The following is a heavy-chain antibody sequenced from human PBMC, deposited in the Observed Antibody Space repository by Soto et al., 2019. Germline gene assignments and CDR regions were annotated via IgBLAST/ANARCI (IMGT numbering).Heavy chain of an antibody. D-gene: IGHD3-3*01. CDR2: IKSKTDGGTT. Sequence: GGSLRLSCAASGFTFSNAWMSWVRQAPGKGLEWVGRIKSKTDGGTTDYAAPVKGRFTISRDDSKNTLYLQMNSLKTEDTAVYYCTTGRVLRFLEWFPYYFDYWGQGTLVTVSS. V-gene: IGHV3-15*01. CDR1: GFTFSNAW. J-gene: IGHJ4*02. CDR3: TTGRVLRFLEWFPYYFDY.